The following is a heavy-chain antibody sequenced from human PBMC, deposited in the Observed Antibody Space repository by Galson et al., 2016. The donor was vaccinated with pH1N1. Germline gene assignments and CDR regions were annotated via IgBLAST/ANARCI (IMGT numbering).Heavy chain of an antibody. D-gene: IGHD3-10*01. Sequence: ETLSLTCSVSGGSVSSYFWSWIRRPPGKGLEWIGYIYHTGDTDYNPSLKSRVTMSVDTSKNQFSLRLTSLTAADTAVYYCASGSRGWFDPWGLGTQVTVSS. CDR2: IYHTGDT. CDR3: ASGSRGWFDP. CDR1: GGSVSSYF. J-gene: IGHJ5*02. V-gene: IGHV4-59*02.